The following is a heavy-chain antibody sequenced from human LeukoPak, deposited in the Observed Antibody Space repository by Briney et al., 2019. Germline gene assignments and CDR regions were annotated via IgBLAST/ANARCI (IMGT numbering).Heavy chain of an antibody. CDR1: GGSISSYY. V-gene: IGHV4-59*01. CDR2: IYYSGST. Sequence: SETLSLTCTVSGGSISSYYWSWIRQPPGKGLEWIGYIYYSGSTNYNPSLKSRVTISVDTSKNQFSLKLSSVTAADAAVYYCARVFGSWFYFDLWGQGAPVTVSS. J-gene: IGHJ4*02. D-gene: IGHD6-13*01. CDR3: ARVFGSWFYFDL.